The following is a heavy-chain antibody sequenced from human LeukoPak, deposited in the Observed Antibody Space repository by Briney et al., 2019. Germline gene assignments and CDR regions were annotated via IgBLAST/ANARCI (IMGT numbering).Heavy chain of an antibody. Sequence: ASVKVSCKASGYTFTSYYMHWVRQAAGQGLEGRGIINPSGGSTSYAQKFQGRVTMTRDTSTSTVYMELSSLRSEDTAVYYCARDLSVEAVANFDYWGQGTLVTVSS. J-gene: IGHJ4*02. CDR2: INPSGGST. V-gene: IGHV1-46*01. CDR1: GYTFTSYY. D-gene: IGHD6-19*01. CDR3: ARDLSVEAVANFDY.